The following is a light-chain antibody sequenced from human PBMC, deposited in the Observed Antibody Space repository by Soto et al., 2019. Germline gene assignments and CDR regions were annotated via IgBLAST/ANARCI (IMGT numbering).Light chain of an antibody. J-gene: IGLJ1*01. CDR1: SSDVGGYNY. CDR3: SSYTSSSTSV. Sequence: QSALTEPASVSGSPGQSITISCTGTSSDVGGYNYVSWYQQYPGKAPKLMIYEVSNRPSGVSNRFSGSKSGNTASLTISGLQAEDEADYYCSSYTSSSTSVFGAGTKLTVL. CDR2: EVS. V-gene: IGLV2-14*01.